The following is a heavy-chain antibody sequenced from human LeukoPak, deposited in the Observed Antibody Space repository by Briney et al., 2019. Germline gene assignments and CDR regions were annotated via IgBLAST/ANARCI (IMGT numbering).Heavy chain of an antibody. CDR1: AFTFSSYS. CDR2: ISGNGNTI. CDR3: AKDRGWVFDY. Sequence: GGSLRLSCAASAFTFSSYSMNWVRQAPGKGLEWLSYISGNGNTIYYADSVKGRFTISRDNAKNSLYLQMNSLRAEDTAVYYCAKDRGWVFDYWGQGTLVTVSS. V-gene: IGHV3-48*04. D-gene: IGHD2-15*01. J-gene: IGHJ4*02.